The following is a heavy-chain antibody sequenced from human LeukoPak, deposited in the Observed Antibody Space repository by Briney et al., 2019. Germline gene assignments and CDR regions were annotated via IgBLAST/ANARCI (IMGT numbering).Heavy chain of an antibody. J-gene: IGHJ4*02. CDR2: IAISGTYI. D-gene: IGHD1-26*01. CDR3: TRDVSATARAYDY. Sequence: PGGSLRLSCAASGFILCDYNMNWVRQAPGKGLEWVSFIAISGTYITYADSVKGRFTISRENAKNSLYLQMNSLRAEDTAVYYCTRDVSATARAYDYWGQGTLVTVSS. CDR1: GFILCDYN. V-gene: IGHV3-21*01.